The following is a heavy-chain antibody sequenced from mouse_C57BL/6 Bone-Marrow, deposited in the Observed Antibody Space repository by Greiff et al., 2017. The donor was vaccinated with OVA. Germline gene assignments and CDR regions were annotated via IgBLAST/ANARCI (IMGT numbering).Heavy chain of an antibody. CDR2: IYPGSGST. CDR1: GYTFTSYW. D-gene: IGHD1-1*01. Sequence: QVHVKQPGAELVKPGASVKMSCKASGYTFTSYWITWVKQRPGQGLEWIGDIYPGSGSTNYNEKFKSKATLTVDTSSSTAYMQLSSLTSEDSAVYYCASQGYGSTWYFDVWGTGTTVTVSS. CDR3: ASQGYGSTWYFDV. J-gene: IGHJ1*03. V-gene: IGHV1-55*01.